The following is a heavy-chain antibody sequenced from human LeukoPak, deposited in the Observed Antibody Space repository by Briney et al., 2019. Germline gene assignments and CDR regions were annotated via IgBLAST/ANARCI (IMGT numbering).Heavy chain of an antibody. D-gene: IGHD2-2*01. J-gene: IGHJ3*02. V-gene: IGHV4-38-2*01. CDR3: ARLGYCSSTSRYSIGAFDI. Sequence: SETLSLTCAVSGYSISSGYYWGWIRQPPGKGLEWIGSIYHSGSTYYNPSLKSRVTISVDTSKNQYSLKLSSVTAADTAVYYCARLGYCSSTSRYSIGAFDIWGQGTMVTVSS. CDR1: GYSISSGYY. CDR2: IYHSGST.